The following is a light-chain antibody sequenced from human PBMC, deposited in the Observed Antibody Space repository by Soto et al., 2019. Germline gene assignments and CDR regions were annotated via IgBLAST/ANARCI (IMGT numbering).Light chain of an antibody. V-gene: IGLV1-51*01. CDR3: GVWDSNLQLYL. CDR1: WSIGRNY. CDR2: DSY. J-gene: IGLJ1*01. Sequence: VLSQPPSLSAAPGQTVTISCSGSWSIGRNYVSWYQQFPGAAPKLLIFDSYQRPSGIPERFSASKSGTSATLDISGLRTGDEADYYCGVWDSNLQLYLFGSGTKVTVL.